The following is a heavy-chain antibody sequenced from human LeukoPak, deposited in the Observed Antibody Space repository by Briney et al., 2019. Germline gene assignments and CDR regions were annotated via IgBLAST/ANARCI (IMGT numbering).Heavy chain of an antibody. CDR3: ARHGGGYDILTGYFYWFDP. V-gene: IGHV4-59*08. CDR2: IYYSGST. D-gene: IGHD3-9*01. CDR1: GGSISSYY. J-gene: IGHJ5*02. Sequence: SETLSLTRTVSGGSISSYYWSWIRQPPGKGLEWIGYIYYSGSTNYNPSLKSRVTISVDTSKNQFSLKLSSVTAADTAVYYCARHGGGYDILTGYFYWFDPWGQGTLVTVS.